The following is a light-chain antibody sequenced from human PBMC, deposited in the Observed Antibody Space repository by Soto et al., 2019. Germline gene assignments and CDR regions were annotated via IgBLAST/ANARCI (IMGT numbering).Light chain of an antibody. V-gene: IGLV2-14*01. Sequence: QSALTQPASVSGSPGQSITISCTGTSSGVGGYYYVSWYRHHPGIAPKLLIFEVSNRPSGVSNRFSGSKSGNTASLTSSGLQAEDEADYYCSSYTSSSTPYVFGTGTKVTVL. CDR2: EVS. CDR3: SSYTSSSTPYV. CDR1: SSGVGGYYY. J-gene: IGLJ1*01.